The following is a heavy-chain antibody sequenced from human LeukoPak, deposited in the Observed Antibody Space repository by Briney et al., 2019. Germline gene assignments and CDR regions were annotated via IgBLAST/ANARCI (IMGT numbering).Heavy chain of an antibody. CDR2: ISAYNGNT. CDR1: GYTFTSYG. V-gene: IGHV1-18*01. J-gene: IGHJ6*02. CDR3: ARGDRYSSSWYSGPYYYYGMDV. D-gene: IGHD6-13*01. Sequence: APVKVSCKASGYTFTSYGISWVRQAPGQGLEWMGWISAYNGNTNYAQKLQGRVTMTTDTSTSTAYMELRSLRSDDTAVYYCARGDRYSSSWYSGPYYYYGMDVWGQGTTVTVSS.